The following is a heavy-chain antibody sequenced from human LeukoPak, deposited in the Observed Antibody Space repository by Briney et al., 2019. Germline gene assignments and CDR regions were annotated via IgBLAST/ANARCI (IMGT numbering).Heavy chain of an antibody. CDR1: GYTLTGYY. Sequence: GASVKVSCKASGYTLTGYYMHWVGQAPGKGGEGMGRINPNSGGTKYVQKFQDRGTIIRDTAIRTVYMELSRLRSDDTAVYYCAGGKRGYHLYWGQGTLVTVSS. D-gene: IGHD5-18*01. CDR3: AGGKRGYHLY. V-gene: IGHV1-2*06. J-gene: IGHJ4*02. CDR2: INPNSGGT.